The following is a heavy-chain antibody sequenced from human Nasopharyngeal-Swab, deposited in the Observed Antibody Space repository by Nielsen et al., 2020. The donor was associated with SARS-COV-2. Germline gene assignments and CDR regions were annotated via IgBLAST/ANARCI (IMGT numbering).Heavy chain of an antibody. J-gene: IGHJ4*02. CDR1: GFTFSYYA. Sequence: GGSLRLSCAASGFTFSYYAMNWVRRAPGKGLEWVSGIVGDSSEIYYADSVKGRFTISRDNSRNTLYLQMNSLRAEDTAVYHCAKANTRDFDYWGQGTLVIVSS. CDR2: IVGDSSEI. CDR3: AKANTRDFDY. V-gene: IGHV3-23*01.